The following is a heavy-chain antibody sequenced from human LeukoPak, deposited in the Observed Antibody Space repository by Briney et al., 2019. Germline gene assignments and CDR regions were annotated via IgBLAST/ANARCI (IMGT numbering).Heavy chain of an antibody. CDR2: INPSGGST. CDR3: ARGGRSGYYPPGVDY. V-gene: IGHV1-46*01. CDR1: GYTFTIYY. J-gene: IGHJ4*02. D-gene: IGHD3-3*01. Sequence: GASVTVSFTASGYTFTIYYMHWVGQAPGQGGERMGIINPSGGSTSYSQKFQGRFTMTRDMSTSTVYMELSSLTSEDTAVYYCARGGRSGYYPPGVDYWGQGTLVTVSS.